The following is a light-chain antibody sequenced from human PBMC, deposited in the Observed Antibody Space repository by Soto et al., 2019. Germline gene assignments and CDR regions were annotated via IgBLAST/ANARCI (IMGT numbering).Light chain of an antibody. J-gene: IGKJ4*01. V-gene: IGKV1-33*01. Sequence: DIQMPQSPSSLSASVGDRVTITCQASQDISNYLNWYQQRAGKAPQLLIYEASNLQTWVSSRFSGSGSGTDFTFTISSLQPEDIATYYCQHYDNFPVTFGGGTKVEIK. CDR1: QDISNY. CDR3: QHYDNFPVT. CDR2: EAS.